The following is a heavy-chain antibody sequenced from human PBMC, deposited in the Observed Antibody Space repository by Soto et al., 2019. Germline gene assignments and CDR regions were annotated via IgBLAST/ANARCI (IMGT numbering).Heavy chain of an antibody. D-gene: IGHD1-26*01. CDR1: GFTFTRYT. Sequence: EVQLVESGGGLVQPGGSLRLSCAASGFTFTRYTMNWFRQAPGKGLEWVSYISSSSSTIYYADSMKGRFTISRDHAKNSLYLQVNSLRDEDTAVYYCVRGGATIFDYWGRGTLVTVSS. CDR2: ISSSSSTI. CDR3: VRGGATIFDY. J-gene: IGHJ4*02. V-gene: IGHV3-48*02.